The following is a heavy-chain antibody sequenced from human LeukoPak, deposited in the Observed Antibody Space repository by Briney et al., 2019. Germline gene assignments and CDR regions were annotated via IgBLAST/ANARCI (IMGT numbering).Heavy chain of an antibody. Sequence: VKVSCKASGYTFTSYYMHWVRQAPGQGLEWMGIINPSGGSTSYAQKFQGRVTMTRDTSTSTVYMELSSLRSEDTAVYYCAREGADCSSTSCLAFDIWGQGTMVTVSP. CDR2: INPSGGST. J-gene: IGHJ3*02. CDR3: AREGADCSSTSCLAFDI. CDR1: GYTFTSYY. V-gene: IGHV1-46*03. D-gene: IGHD2-2*01.